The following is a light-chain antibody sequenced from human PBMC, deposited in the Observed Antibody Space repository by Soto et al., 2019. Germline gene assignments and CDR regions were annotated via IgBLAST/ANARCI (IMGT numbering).Light chain of an antibody. V-gene: IGLV2-14*01. Sequence: QSVLTQPASVSGSPGQSITISCTGTSSDIGDYNSVSWYQQHPGKAPKLMIYEVSNRPSGISNRFSGSKSGNTAPLTISGLQAEDEADYSCSSYTSSSTYVFGTGTKVTVL. CDR1: SSDIGDYNS. J-gene: IGLJ1*01. CDR3: SSYTSSSTYV. CDR2: EVS.